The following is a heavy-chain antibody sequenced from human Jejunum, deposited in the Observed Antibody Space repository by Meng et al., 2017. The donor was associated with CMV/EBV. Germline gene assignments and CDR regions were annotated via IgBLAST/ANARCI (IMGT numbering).Heavy chain of an antibody. J-gene: IGHJ4*02. Sequence: TASGGTFSGHVISWVRQAPGQGLEWMGGITPILQIANYAQKFQGRVTITADTSTSTTYMELSSLRSEDTAIYYCARGVGGNLPHFDYWGQGTLVTVSS. CDR1: GGTFSGHV. D-gene: IGHD4-23*01. CDR3: ARGVGGNLPHFDY. V-gene: IGHV1-69*10. CDR2: ITPILQIA.